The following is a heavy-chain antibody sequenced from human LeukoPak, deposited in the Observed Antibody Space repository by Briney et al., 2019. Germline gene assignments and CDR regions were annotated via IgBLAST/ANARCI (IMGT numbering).Heavy chain of an antibody. V-gene: IGHV3-33*01. Sequence: PGKSLRLSCAASGFTFSSYGMHWVRQAPGKGLEWVAVTWYDGRNNYYAASVKGRFTISRDDSKTTVYLLMNSLRAEDTALYYCARDLHYYVAMDVWGQGTTVTVSS. CDR2: TWYDGRNN. CDR3: ARDLHYYVAMDV. CDR1: GFTFSSYG. J-gene: IGHJ6*02. D-gene: IGHD3-10*02.